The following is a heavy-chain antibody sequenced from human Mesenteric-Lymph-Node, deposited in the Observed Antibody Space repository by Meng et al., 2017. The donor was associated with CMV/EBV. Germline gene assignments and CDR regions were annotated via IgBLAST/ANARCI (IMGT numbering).Heavy chain of an antibody. V-gene: IGHV3-30*19. Sequence: GESLKISCAASGFAFSTYAMHWVRQAPGKGLEWVAVISHDGSNKYYADSVKGRFTISRDNSKNTLYLQMNSLRAEDTAVYYCARESPQLYSYGMDVWGQGTTVTVSS. CDR3: ARESPQLYSYGMDV. D-gene: IGHD5-24*01. J-gene: IGHJ6*02. CDR1: GFAFSTYA. CDR2: ISHDGSNK.